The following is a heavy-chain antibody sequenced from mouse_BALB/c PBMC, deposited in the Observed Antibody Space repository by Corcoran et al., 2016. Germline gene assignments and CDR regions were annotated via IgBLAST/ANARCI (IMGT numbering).Heavy chain of an antibody. V-gene: IGHV14-3*02. Sequence: EDQLQQSGADLVKPGASVKMSCTASGFNSKDTFMHWVKQRPEQGLEWIGRIDPANGNTKYDPKFQGKATITADTSSNTAYLQLSSLTSEDTAVYYCARWDWYFDVWGAGTTVTVSS. J-gene: IGHJ1*01. CDR1: GFNSKDTF. CDR3: ARWDWYFDV. CDR2: IDPANGNT.